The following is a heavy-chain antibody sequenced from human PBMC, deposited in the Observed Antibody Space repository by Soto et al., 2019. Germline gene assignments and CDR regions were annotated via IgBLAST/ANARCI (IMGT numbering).Heavy chain of an antibody. D-gene: IGHD3-3*01. CDR2: MYPGDSDT. CDR1: GYDFNANW. Sequence: GESLKISCRGSGYDFNANWFGWVRQLPGRGLEWVGIMYPGDSDTRYNPSLQGHVTLSVDVTVSTAFLQWRSLETSDTGMYFCARLPRDCNKTSCYYADHWGQGTQVTVSS. V-gene: IGHV5-51*01. CDR3: ARLPRDCNKTSCYYADH. J-gene: IGHJ4*02.